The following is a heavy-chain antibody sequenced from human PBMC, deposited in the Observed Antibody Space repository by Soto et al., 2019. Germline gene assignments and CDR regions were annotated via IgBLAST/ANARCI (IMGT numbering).Heavy chain of an antibody. Sequence: QVQLVESGGGVVQPGRSLRLSCAASGFTFSSYGMHWVRQAPGKGLEWVAVIWYDGSNKYYADSVKGRFTSSRDNSKNPLYLQMNSLRAEDTAVYYCARDDCSGGRCYPDYWGQGTLVTVSS. CDR3: ARDDCSGGRCYPDY. CDR2: IWYDGSNK. D-gene: IGHD2-15*01. V-gene: IGHV3-33*01. CDR1: GFTFSSYG. J-gene: IGHJ4*02.